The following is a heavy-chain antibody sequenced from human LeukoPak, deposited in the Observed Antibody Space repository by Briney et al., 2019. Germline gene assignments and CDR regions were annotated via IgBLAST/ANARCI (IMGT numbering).Heavy chain of an antibody. V-gene: IGHV1-2*02. CDR3: ARDRSPAPGRSYGRGHFDY. CDR2: INPISGGT. J-gene: IGHJ4*02. D-gene: IGHD5-18*01. Sequence: ASVKVSCKASGYSFTGYYMHWVRQAPGQGLEWMGWINPISGGTNYAQKFQGRVTMTRDTSISTAYMELSRLRSDDTAVYYCARDRSPAPGRSYGRGHFDYWGQGTLVTVSS. CDR1: GYSFTGYY.